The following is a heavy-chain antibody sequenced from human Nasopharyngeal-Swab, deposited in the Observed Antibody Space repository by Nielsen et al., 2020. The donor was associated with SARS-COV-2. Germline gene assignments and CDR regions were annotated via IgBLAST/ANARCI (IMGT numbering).Heavy chain of an antibody. Sequence: TLSLTCTVSGGSISSGGYYWSWIRQHPGKGLEWIGYIYYSGSTYYNPSLKSRVTISVDTSKNQFSLKLSSVTAADTAVYYCARVSPGSSWYPYYFDYWGQGTLVTVSS. CDR1: GGSISSGGYY. D-gene: IGHD6-13*01. V-gene: IGHV4-31*03. J-gene: IGHJ4*02. CDR3: ARVSPGSSWYPYYFDY. CDR2: IYYSGST.